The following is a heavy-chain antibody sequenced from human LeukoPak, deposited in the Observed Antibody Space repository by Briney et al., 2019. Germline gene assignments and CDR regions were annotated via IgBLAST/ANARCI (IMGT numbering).Heavy chain of an antibody. Sequence: PGGSLRLSCAASGFTFSSYEMNWVRQAPGKGLEWVSSITSSSSYIYYAGSLKGRFTISRDNAKNSLYLQMNSLRAEDTAVYYCATNSRFMITFGGVPYYMDVWGKGTTVTVSS. CDR2: ITSSSSYI. J-gene: IGHJ6*03. CDR3: ATNSRFMITFGGVPYYMDV. D-gene: IGHD3-16*01. V-gene: IGHV3-21*01. CDR1: GFTFSSYE.